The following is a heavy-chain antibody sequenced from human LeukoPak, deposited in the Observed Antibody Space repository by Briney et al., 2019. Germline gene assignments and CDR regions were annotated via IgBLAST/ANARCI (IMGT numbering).Heavy chain of an antibody. J-gene: IGHJ4*02. Sequence: TGGSLRLSCAASGFTFSSYWMSWVRQAPGKGLEWVANIKQDGSEKYYVDSVKGRFTISRDNAKNSLYLQMNSLRAEDTAVYYCASFAHYYDSSGYLFDYWGQGTLVTVSS. CDR1: GFTFSSYW. D-gene: IGHD3-22*01. CDR2: IKQDGSEK. V-gene: IGHV3-7*01. CDR3: ASFAHYYDSSGYLFDY.